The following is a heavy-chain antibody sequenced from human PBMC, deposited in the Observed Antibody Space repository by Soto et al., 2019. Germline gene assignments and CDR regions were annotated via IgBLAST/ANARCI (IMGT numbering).Heavy chain of an antibody. D-gene: IGHD6-13*01. CDR1: GGSISSGGYY. V-gene: IGHV4-31*03. CDR2: ISYSGST. Sequence: QVQLQESGPGLVKPSQTLSLTCTVSGGSISSGGYYWSWIRQHPGKGLEWIGYISYSGSTYYNSSLKSRVTISVDTSKNQFSLKRTSVTAADTAVYYCAREGAGPKGSSSWPDDAFDIWGQGTMVTVSS. J-gene: IGHJ3*02. CDR3: AREGAGPKGSSSWPDDAFDI.